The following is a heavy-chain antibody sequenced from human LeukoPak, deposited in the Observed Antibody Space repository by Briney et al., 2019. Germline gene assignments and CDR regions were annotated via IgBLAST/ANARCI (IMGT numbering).Heavy chain of an antibody. J-gene: IGHJ4*02. CDR2: ISSSSSYI. CDR1: GFTFSSYS. V-gene: IGHV3-21*01. D-gene: IGHD5-18*01. CDR3: ARDGGYSYGYKGYFDY. Sequence: PGGSLRLSCAASGFTFSSYSMNWVRQAPGRGLEWVSSISSSSSYIYYADSVKGRFTISRDNAKNSLYLQMNSLRAEDTAVYYCARDGGYSYGYKGYFDYWGQGTLVTVSS.